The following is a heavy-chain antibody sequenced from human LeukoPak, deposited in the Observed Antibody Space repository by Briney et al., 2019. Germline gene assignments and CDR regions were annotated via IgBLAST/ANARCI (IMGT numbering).Heavy chain of an antibody. CDR1: GFTFSSYA. J-gene: IGHJ4*02. D-gene: IGHD5-18*01. CDR2: ISGSGGST. CDR3: AKVVYSLGY. V-gene: IGHV3-23*01. Sequence: SGGSLRLSCAASGFTFSSYAMSWVRQAPGKGLEWVSAISGSGGSTYYADSVKGRFTISRDNSKNTLYLQMKSLIAEDTAVYYCAKVVYSLGYWGQGTLVTVSS.